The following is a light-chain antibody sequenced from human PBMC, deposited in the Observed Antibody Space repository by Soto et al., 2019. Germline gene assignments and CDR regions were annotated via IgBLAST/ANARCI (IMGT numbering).Light chain of an antibody. CDR1: QSVRSSF. CDR3: QQYENSVMYT. V-gene: IGKV3-20*01. CDR2: DVS. Sequence: EIVLTQSPGTLSLSPGARATLSCRASQSVRSSFFAWYQQKPGQAPRLLIYDVSVRATGIPDRFSGSGSGTDFTLTINSLEPEDFAVYYCQQYENSVMYTFGQGTKLEIK. J-gene: IGKJ2*01.